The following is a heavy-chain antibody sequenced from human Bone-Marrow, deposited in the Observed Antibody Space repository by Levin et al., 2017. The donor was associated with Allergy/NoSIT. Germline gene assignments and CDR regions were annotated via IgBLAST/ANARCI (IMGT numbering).Heavy chain of an antibody. CDR2: ISYDGSNK. J-gene: IGHJ4*02. V-gene: IGHV3-30-3*01. D-gene: IGHD2-21*02. Sequence: SCAASGFTFSSYAMHWVRQAPGKGLEWVAVISYDGSNKYYADSVKGRFTISRDNSKNTLYLQMNSLRAEDTAVYYCARDSFVGGDCIDYWGQGTLVTVSS. CDR1: GFTFSSYA. CDR3: ARDSFVGGDCIDY.